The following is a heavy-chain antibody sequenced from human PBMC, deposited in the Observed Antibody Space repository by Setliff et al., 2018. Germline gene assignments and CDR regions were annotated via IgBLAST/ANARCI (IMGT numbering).Heavy chain of an antibody. D-gene: IGHD2-2*01. V-gene: IGHV3-48*04. CDR3: ARDQFSVIWDQLLNYFDY. J-gene: IGHJ4*02. CDR1: GFTFSSYR. CDR2: ISSSSSTI. Sequence: HPGGSLRLSCAASGFTFSSYRMYWVRQAPGKGLEWVSSISSSSSTIYYADSVKGRFTISRDNAKNSLYLQMNSLRAEDTAVYYCARDQFSVIWDQLLNYFDYWGQGTLVTVSS.